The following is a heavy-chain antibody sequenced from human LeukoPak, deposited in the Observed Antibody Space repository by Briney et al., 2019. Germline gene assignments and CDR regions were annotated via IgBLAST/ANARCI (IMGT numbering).Heavy chain of an antibody. CDR3: ARDLSSWSSYYYYGMDV. V-gene: IGHV4-4*07. CDR1: GGSISSYY. CDR2: IYTSGST. J-gene: IGHJ6*02. Sequence: SGTLSLTCTVSGGSISSYYWSWIRQPAGKGLEWIGRIYTSGSTNYNPSLKSRVTMSVDTSKNQFSLKLSSVTAADTAVYYCARDLSSWSSYYYYGMDVWSQGTTVTVSS. D-gene: IGHD6-13*01.